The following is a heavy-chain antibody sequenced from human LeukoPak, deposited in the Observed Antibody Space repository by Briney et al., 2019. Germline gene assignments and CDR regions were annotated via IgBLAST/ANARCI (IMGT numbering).Heavy chain of an antibody. CDR1: VGSISSGDYY. D-gene: IGHD2-2*01. V-gene: IGHV4-30-4*01. CDR3: ARGYCSSTSCRDY. CDR2: IYYSGST. J-gene: IGHJ4*02. Sequence: SETLSLTCTVSVGSISSGDYYWSWIRQPPGKGQEWIGYIYYSGSTYYNPSLKSRVTISVDTSKKQFSLKLSSVTAADTAVYYCARGYCSSTSCRDYWGQGTLVTVSS.